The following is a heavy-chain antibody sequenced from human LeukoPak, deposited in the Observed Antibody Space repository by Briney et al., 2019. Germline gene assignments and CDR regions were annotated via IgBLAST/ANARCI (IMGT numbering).Heavy chain of an antibody. CDR1: GFTFSSYS. J-gene: IGHJ4*02. CDR3: ARGTVVAEYFDY. Sequence: GGSLRLSCAASGFTFSSYSMNWVRQAPGKGLEWVSSISSSSSYIYYAGSVKGRFTISRDNAKNSLFLQVNSLRAEDTAVYYRARGTVVAEYFDYWGQGTLVTVSS. CDR2: ISSSSSYI. V-gene: IGHV3-21*01. D-gene: IGHD2-15*01.